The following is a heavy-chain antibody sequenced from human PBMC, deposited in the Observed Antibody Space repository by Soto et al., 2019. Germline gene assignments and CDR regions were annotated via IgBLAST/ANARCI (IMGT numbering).Heavy chain of an antibody. CDR3: ARESEDLTSNFDY. CDR1: GCTFTRFS. J-gene: IGHJ4*02. V-gene: IGHV3-21*06. Sequence: PGGSLRLSYAASGCTFTRFSMNWVRQAPGKGLEWVSSISSTTNYIYYGDSMKGRFTISRDNAKNSLYLEMNSLRAEDTAVYYCARESEDLTSNFDYWGQGTLVTVSS. CDR2: ISSTTNYI.